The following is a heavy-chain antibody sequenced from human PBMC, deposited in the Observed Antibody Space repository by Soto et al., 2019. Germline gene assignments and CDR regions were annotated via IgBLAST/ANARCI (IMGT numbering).Heavy chain of an antibody. CDR3: ARGVVGATMIFHY. J-gene: IGHJ4*02. V-gene: IGHV4-61*01. CDR1: GGSVSSDSYY. CDR2: IYYSGST. Sequence: SETLSLTCTVSGGSVSSDSYYWTWIRQPPGKGLEWIGYIYYSGSTDYNPSLKSRVIISVDTSKNQFSLKLTSVTAADTAVYYCARGVVGATMIFHYCGEGTLVTLSS. D-gene: IGHD1-26*01.